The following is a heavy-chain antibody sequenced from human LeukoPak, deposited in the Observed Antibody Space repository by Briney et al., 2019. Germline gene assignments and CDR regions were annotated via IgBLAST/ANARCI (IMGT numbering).Heavy chain of an antibody. CDR3: ARVRHYSGWYFLDY. V-gene: IGHV3-64*01. J-gene: IGHJ4*02. Sequence: PGGSLRLSCAASGFTFSDAAMQWVRQAPGKGLDYVAVISTNGGMKYYANSVKGRFTISRDNSRDTLYLQMGSLRADDMAVYYCARVRHYSGWYFLDYWGQGTLLTVSS. CDR2: ISTNGGMK. D-gene: IGHD6-19*01. CDR1: GFTFSDAA.